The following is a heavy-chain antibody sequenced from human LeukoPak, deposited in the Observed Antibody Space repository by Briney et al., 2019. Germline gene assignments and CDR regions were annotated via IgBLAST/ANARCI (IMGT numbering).Heavy chain of an antibody. V-gene: IGHV1-69*05. J-gene: IGHJ1*01. CDR1: GYTFTSYD. CDR3: ARTYYYGSGSYRGAEYFQH. D-gene: IGHD3-10*01. Sequence: ASVKVSCKASGYTFTSYDINWVRQAPGQGLEWMGRSIPIFGTANYAQKFQGRVTITTDESTSTAYMELSSLRSEDTAVYYCARTYYYGSGSYRGAEYFQHWGQGTLVTVSS. CDR2: SIPIFGTA.